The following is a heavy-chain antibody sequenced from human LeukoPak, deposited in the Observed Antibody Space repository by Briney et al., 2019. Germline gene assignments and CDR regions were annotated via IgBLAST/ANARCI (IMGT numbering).Heavy chain of an antibody. J-gene: IGHJ6*03. V-gene: IGHV3-48*04. CDR3: ARVSAGNYYYYYYKDV. CDR2: ISSSSSTI. Sequence: GGSLRLSCAASGFTFSSYSMNWVRQAPGKGLEWVSYISSSSSTIYYADSVKGRFTISRDNAKNSLYLQMNSLRAEDTAVYYCARVSAGNYYYYYYKDVWGKGTTVTVSS. CDR1: GFTFSSYS. D-gene: IGHD6-13*01.